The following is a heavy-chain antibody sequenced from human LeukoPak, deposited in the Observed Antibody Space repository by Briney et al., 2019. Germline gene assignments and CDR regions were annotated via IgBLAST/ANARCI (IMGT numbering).Heavy chain of an antibody. CDR2: IYYSGST. D-gene: IGHD1-26*01. CDR1: GGSISSSSYY. V-gene: IGHV4-39*07. CDR3: ARGEWELLHVDY. J-gene: IGHJ4*02. Sequence: SETLSLTCTVSGGSISSSSYYWGWIRQPPGKGLEWIGSIYYSGSTYYNSSLKSRVTISVDTSKNQFSLKLSSVTAADTAVYYCARGEWELLHVDYWGQGTLVTVSS.